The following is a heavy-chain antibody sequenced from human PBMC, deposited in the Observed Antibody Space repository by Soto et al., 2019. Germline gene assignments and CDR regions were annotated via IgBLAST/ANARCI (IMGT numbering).Heavy chain of an antibody. Sequence: PSETLSLTCTVSGGSISSYYWSWIRQPPGKGLEWIGYIYYSGSTNCNPSLKSRVTISVDTSKNQFSLKLSSVTAADTAVYYCAREYYGSGRLGLDYWGQGTLVTVSS. D-gene: IGHD3-10*01. V-gene: IGHV4-59*01. CDR2: IYYSGST. CDR1: GGSISSYY. CDR3: AREYYGSGRLGLDY. J-gene: IGHJ4*02.